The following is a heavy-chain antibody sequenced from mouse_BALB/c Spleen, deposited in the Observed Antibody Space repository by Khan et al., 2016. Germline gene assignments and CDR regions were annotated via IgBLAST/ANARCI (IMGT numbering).Heavy chain of an antibody. CDR2: ITSGSTNI. Sequence: EVELVESGGDLVQPGGSRKLSCAASGFTFSGFGMHWVRQAPEKGLEWVAYITSGSTNIYYADTVKGRFTISRDNPKNTLFLQMTSLRSEDTAMYYCARMGGSYAMDYWGQGTSVTVPS. CDR3: ARMGGSYAMDY. J-gene: IGHJ4*01. V-gene: IGHV5-17*02. CDR1: GFTFSGFG.